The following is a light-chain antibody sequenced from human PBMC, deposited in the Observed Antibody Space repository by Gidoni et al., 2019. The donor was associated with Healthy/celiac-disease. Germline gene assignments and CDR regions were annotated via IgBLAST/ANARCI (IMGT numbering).Light chain of an antibody. Sequence: DLQLTQSPSSLSASVGDRVTITCQASQDISNYLNWYQQKPGKAPKLLFYAASSLETGFPSRFSGSGSGTDFTFSISSLQPEDIATYSCQQYYNPPLTFGPGTKVEIK. CDR1: QDISNY. V-gene: IGKV1-33*01. J-gene: IGKJ3*01. CDR3: QQYYNPPLT. CDR2: AAS.